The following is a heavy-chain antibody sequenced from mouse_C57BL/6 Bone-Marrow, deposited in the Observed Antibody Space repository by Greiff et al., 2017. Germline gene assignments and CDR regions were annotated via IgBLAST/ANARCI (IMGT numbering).Heavy chain of an antibody. CDR1: GFTFSDAW. V-gene: IGHV6-6*01. J-gene: IGHJ4*01. CDR2: IRNKANNHAT. CDR3: TRGGDYDDGDAMDY. D-gene: IGHD2-4*01. Sequence: DVQLVESGGGLVQPGGSMKLSCAASGFTFSDAWMDWVRQSPEKGLEWVAEIRNKANNHATYYAESVKGRFTISRDDSKSSVYLQMNSLRAEDTGIYYCTRGGDYDDGDAMDYWGQGTSVTVSS.